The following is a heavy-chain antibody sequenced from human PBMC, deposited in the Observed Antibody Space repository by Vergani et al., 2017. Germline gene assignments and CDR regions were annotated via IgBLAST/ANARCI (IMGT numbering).Heavy chain of an antibody. J-gene: IGHJ6*03. Sequence: QVQLQESGPGLVKPSQTLSLTCTVSGGSISSGSYYWSWIRQPAGKGLEWIGRIYTSGSTNYNPSLKSRVTISVDTSKNQFSLKLSSVTAADTAVYYCARGWTKLGYCSSTSCYYYYMDVWGKGTTVTVSS. D-gene: IGHD2-2*01. V-gene: IGHV4-61*02. CDR2: IYTSGST. CDR1: GGSISSGSYY. CDR3: ARGWTKLGYCSSTSCYYYYMDV.